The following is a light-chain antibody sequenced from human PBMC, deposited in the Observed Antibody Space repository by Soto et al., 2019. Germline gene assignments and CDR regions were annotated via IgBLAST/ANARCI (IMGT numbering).Light chain of an antibody. CDR2: NNN. CDR3: AAWDDSLNGVI. J-gene: IGLJ2*01. CDR1: SSNIGSNT. V-gene: IGLV1-44*01. Sequence: QSVLTQPPSASGTPGQRVTIFCSGSSSNIGSNTGNWYQQLPGTAPKLLIYNNNQRPSGVPDRFSGSKSGTSASLAISGLQSEDEADYYCAAWDDSLNGVIFGGGTKVTVL.